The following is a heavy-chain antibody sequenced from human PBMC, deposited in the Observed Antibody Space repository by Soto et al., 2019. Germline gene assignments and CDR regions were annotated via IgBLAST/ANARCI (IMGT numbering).Heavy chain of an antibody. CDR2: INPNSGGT. V-gene: IGHV1-2*04. D-gene: IGHD1-7*01. J-gene: IGHJ6*02. CDR1: GYTFTGYY. CDR3: ARGITGTTDYYGMDV. Sequence: QVQLVQSGAEVKKPGASVKVSCKASGYTFTGYYMHWVRQAPGQGLEWMGWINPNSGGTNYAQKFKGWVTMTRDTSISTAYMELSRLRSDDTAVYYCARGITGTTDYYGMDVWGQGTTVTVSS.